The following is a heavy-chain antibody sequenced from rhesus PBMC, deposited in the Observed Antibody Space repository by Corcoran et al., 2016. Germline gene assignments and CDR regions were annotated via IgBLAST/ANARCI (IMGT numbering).Heavy chain of an antibody. D-gene: IGHD3-28*01. Sequence: EVQLVQSGAEVKKPGAAVKISCKASGYTLTDYYLRWVRQAPGKGLGWVGRVDPEDGEAIHAQKFQDRVTITADTSTDTAYMELGSLRSEDTAVYYCARGWLSHYGLDSWGQGVVVTVSS. V-gene: IGHV1-111*02. CDR3: ARGWLSHYGLDS. J-gene: IGHJ6*01. CDR1: GYTLTDYY. CDR2: VDPEDGEA.